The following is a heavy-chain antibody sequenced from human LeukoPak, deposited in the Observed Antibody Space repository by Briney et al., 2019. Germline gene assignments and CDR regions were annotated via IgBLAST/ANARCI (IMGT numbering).Heavy chain of an antibody. J-gene: IGHJ6*02. CDR3: ARDPSNYYYYYGMDV. CDR1: GGSISSYY. D-gene: IGHD4-4*01. CDR2: IYYSGST. V-gene: IGHV4-59*01. Sequence: SETLSLTCTVSGGSISSYYWSLIRQPPGKGLEWIGYIYYSGSTNYNPSLKSRVTISVDTSKNQFSLKLSSVTAADTAVYYCARDPSNYYYYYGMDVWGQGTTVTVSS.